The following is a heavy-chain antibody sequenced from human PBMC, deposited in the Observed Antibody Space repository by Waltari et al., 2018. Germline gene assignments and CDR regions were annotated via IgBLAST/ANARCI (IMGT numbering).Heavy chain of an antibody. CDR2: ISSSDTI. J-gene: IGHJ4*02. Sequence: EVQLVESGGALVRPGGSLRLSGAASGFPFSAFEMTWVRPAPGKGLEWISYISSSDTIYYADSVKGRFTISRDNGKNSLYLQMNSLRAEDTALYYCARAVRRIGDYDYWGQGTLVSVSS. CDR1: GFPFSAFE. V-gene: IGHV3-48*03. D-gene: IGHD4-17*01. CDR3: ARAVRRIGDYDY.